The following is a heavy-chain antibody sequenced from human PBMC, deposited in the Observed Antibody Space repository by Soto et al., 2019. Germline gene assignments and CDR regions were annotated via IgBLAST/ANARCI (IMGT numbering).Heavy chain of an antibody. CDR1: GFSFTTTRMG. CDR2: IYWDGES. V-gene: IGHV2-5*02. J-gene: IGHJ4*02. D-gene: IGHD1-1*01. CDR3: AHRDSTGTTTYFDS. Sequence: ESGPTLVNPTETLTLTCTFSGFSFTTTRMGAGWTRQPPGKALEWLAIIYWDGESRYNPLLRRRLTLTEDTSKNQVVLTMTNMDPKDTATYYCAHRDSTGTTTYFDSWGQGIPVNVS.